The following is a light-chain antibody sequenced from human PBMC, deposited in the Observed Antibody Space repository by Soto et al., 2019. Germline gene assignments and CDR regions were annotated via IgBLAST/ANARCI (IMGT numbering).Light chain of an antibody. J-gene: IGLJ1*01. Sequence: QSVLTQPPSVSGAPGQRVTISFTGSSANIGAGYDVHWYQQVPGAAPKLLIYAHSNRPSGVPDRFSGSKSGTSASLAITGLQAEDEADYYCQYYDRSLSEGVFGTGTKVTGL. CDR2: AHS. CDR3: QYYDRSLSEGV. V-gene: IGLV1-40*01. CDR1: SANIGAGYD.